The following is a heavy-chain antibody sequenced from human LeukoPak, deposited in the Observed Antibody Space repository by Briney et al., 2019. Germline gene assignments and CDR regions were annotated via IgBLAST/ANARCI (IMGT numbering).Heavy chain of an antibody. CDR3: ARGNYGSMDV. V-gene: IGHV3-66*02. CDR2: IYSGGST. CDR1: GFTVSSNY. J-gene: IGHJ6*02. D-gene: IGHD3-22*01. Sequence: GGSLRLSCAASGFTVSSNYMSWVRQAPGKGLEWVSVIYSGGSTYYADSVKGRFTISRDNSKNRLYLQMNRLRAEDTAVYYCARGNYGSMDVWGQVTTVTVSS.